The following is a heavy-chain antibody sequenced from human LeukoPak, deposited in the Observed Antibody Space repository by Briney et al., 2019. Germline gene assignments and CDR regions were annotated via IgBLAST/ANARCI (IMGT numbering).Heavy chain of an antibody. V-gene: IGHV3-48*03. CDR2: ISSSGSVK. CDR1: GFTVSSYE. J-gene: IGHJ4*02. Sequence: PGGSLRLSCAASGFTVSSYEMNWVRQAPGKGLEWVSYISSSGSVKFYADSVKGRFTISRDNAKNSLYLQMNSLRDEDTAVYFCARDKNWGFDYWGQGSLVTVSS. CDR3: ARDKNWGFDY. D-gene: IGHD7-27*01.